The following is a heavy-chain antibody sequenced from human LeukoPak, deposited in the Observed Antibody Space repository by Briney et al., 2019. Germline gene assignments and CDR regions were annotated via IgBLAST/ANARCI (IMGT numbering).Heavy chain of an antibody. CDR2: ISVYNGNT. V-gene: IGHV1-18*01. CDR3: ARVEADISTGYLKGPTNWFDP. CDR1: GYTFTSYG. J-gene: IGHJ5*02. Sequence: ASVKVSCKASGYTFTSYGISWVRQAPGQGLEWVGWISVYNGNTNYAQKLQGRVTMTTDTSTSTAYMELRSLRSDDTAVYYCARVEADISTGYLKGPTNWFDPWGQGTLVTVSS. D-gene: IGHD3-9*01.